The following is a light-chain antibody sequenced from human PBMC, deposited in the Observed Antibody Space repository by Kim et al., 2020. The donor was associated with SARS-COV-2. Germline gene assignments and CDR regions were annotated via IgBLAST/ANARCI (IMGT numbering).Light chain of an antibody. CDR3: QAWDSSTVV. CDR1: KVGDKY. V-gene: IGLV3-1*01. CDR2: QDS. J-gene: IGLJ2*01. Sequence: QGQAAGXTASGDKVGDKYACWYXQRPGQSPVLVIYQDSKRPSGIPERFSGSNSGNTATLTISGTQAXDEADYYCQAWDSSTVVFGGGTQLTVL.